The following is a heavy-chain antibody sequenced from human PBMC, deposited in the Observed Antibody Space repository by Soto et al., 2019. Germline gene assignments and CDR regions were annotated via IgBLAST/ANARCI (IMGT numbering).Heavy chain of an antibody. J-gene: IGHJ5*02. D-gene: IGHD2-15*01. Sequence: SVKVSCKASGYTFTRYTMNWVRQAPGQRLEWMGWINPDNGNTKSSQKFQDRVIITRDTSSSTAYMDLSSLRSEDTAVYYCARGIATGQLDPWGQGTLVTVSS. CDR2: INPDNGNT. CDR3: ARGIATGQLDP. V-gene: IGHV1-3*01. CDR1: GYTFTRYT.